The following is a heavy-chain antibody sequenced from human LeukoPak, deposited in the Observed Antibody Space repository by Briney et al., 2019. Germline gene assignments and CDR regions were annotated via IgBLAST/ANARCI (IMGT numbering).Heavy chain of an antibody. Sequence: ASVKVSCKASGYTFTGYYMHWVRQAPGQGLEWMGWINPNSGCTNYAQKFQGRVTMTRDTSISTAYMELSRLRSDDTAVYYCAAHQSGSYTYYYYMDVRGKGTTVTVSS. CDR2: INPNSGCT. V-gene: IGHV1-2*02. CDR3: AAHQSGSYTYYYYMDV. CDR1: GYTFTGYY. D-gene: IGHD1-26*01. J-gene: IGHJ6*03.